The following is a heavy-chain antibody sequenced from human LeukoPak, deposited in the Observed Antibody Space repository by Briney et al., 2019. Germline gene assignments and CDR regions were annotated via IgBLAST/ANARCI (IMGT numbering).Heavy chain of an antibody. J-gene: IGHJ4*02. Sequence: PGGSLRLSCAASRFTFSSYGMHWVRQAPGKGLEWVALISYDGSNKYYADSVKGRFTISRDNSKNTLYLQMNSLSAEDTAVYYCAKGELGLWFDYWGQGTLVTVSS. V-gene: IGHV3-30*18. D-gene: IGHD5-18*01. CDR1: RFTFSSYG. CDR3: AKGELGLWFDY. CDR2: ISYDGSNK.